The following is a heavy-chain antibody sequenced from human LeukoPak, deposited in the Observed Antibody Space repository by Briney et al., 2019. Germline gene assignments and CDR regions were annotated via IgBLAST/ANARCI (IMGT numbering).Heavy chain of an antibody. CDR1: GVTFNTYT. CDR3: ARTRGADGEDY. J-gene: IGHJ4*02. Sequence: SVKVSCKASGVTFNTYTINWVRQAPGQGLEWMGGIIPILGTTNYAQRFQGRVTITADESTSTAYMELSSLRSEDTAVYYCARTRGADGEDYWGQGTLVTVSS. CDR2: IIPILGTT. V-gene: IGHV1-69*13. D-gene: IGHD1-26*01.